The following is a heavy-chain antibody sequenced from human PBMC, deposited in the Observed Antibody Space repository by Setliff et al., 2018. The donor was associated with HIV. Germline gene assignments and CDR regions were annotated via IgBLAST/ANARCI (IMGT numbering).Heavy chain of an antibody. V-gene: IGHV4-4*09. CDR3: ARGLSFYDPGGFDY. J-gene: IGHJ4*02. CDR1: GGSISSYY. CDR2: IYTSGST. D-gene: IGHD3-22*01. Sequence: PSETLSLTCTVSGGSISSYYRSWIRQPPGKGLEWIGYIYTSGSTNYNPSPKSRVTISVDTSKNQFSLKLSSVTAADTAVYYCARGLSFYDPGGFDYRGQGTLVTVSS.